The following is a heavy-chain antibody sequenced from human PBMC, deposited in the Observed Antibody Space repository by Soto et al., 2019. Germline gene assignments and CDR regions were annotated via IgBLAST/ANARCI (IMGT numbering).Heavy chain of an antibody. Sequence: SETLSLTCTVSGGSISSGGYYWSWIRQHPGKGLEWIGYIYYSGSTYYNPSLKSRVTISVDTSKNQFSLKLSSVTAADTAVYYCASGYCRGGSCYWGWYDPWGQGTLVTVSS. CDR2: IYYSGST. CDR3: ASGYCRGGSCYWGWYDP. J-gene: IGHJ5*02. V-gene: IGHV4-31*03. D-gene: IGHD2-15*01. CDR1: GGSISSGGYY.